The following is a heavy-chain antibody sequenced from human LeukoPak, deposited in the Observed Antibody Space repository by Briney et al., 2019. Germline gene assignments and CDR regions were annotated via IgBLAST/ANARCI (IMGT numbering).Heavy chain of an antibody. CDR2: IYYSGST. J-gene: IGHJ4*02. D-gene: IGHD1-26*01. V-gene: IGHV4-39*01. Sequence: SETLSLTCIVYGGSISSSSYYWGWIRQPPGKGLEWIGSIYYSGSTYYNPSLKSRVTISVHTSKNQFSLKLSSVTAADTAVYYCARTSSGSYPYYFDYWGQGTLVTVSS. CDR1: GGSISSSSYY. CDR3: ARTSSGSYPYYFDY.